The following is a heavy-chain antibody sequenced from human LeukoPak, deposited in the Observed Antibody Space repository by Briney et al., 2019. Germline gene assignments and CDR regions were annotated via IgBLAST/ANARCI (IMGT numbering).Heavy chain of an antibody. D-gene: IGHD1-26*01. CDR3: ARAGPPSWELLGYFDY. V-gene: IGHV4-59*12. J-gene: IGHJ4*02. CDR1: GGSISTYY. CDR2: IYYSGST. Sequence: SETLSLTCIVSGGSISTYYWSWIRQPPGKGLEWIGYIYYSGSTNYNPSLKSRVTISVDTSKNQFSLKLSSVTAADTAVYYCARAGPPSWELLGYFDYWGQGTLVTVSS.